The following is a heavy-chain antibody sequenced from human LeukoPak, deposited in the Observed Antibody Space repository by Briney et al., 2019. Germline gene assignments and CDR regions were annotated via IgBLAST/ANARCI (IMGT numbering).Heavy chain of an antibody. J-gene: IGHJ5*02. CDR3: AKAEAAVADKSSWFDP. D-gene: IGHD6-19*01. Sequence: GGSLRLSCAASGFTFSSYAMSWVRQAPGKGLEWVSAISGSGGSTYYAASVKGRFTISRDNSKNTLYLQMNSLRAEDTAVYYCAKAEAAVADKSSWFDPWGQGTLVTVSS. CDR2: ISGSGGST. CDR1: GFTFSSYA. V-gene: IGHV3-23*01.